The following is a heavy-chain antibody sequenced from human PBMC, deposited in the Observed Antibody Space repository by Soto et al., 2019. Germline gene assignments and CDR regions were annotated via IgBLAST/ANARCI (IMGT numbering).Heavy chain of an antibody. CDR3: ARGGWNDLFDK. D-gene: IGHD1-1*01. CDR1: GFTFSSFS. Sequence: EVQLVESGGALVQPGGSLRLSCTASGFTFSSFSMNWVRQAPGRGLEWVSYISLSSSSISYADSVKGRFTTYRDNAKNSLYLQMNSLRDDDTAVYYCARGGWNDLFDKWGQGTLVTVSS. CDR2: ISLSSSSI. V-gene: IGHV3-48*02. J-gene: IGHJ4*02.